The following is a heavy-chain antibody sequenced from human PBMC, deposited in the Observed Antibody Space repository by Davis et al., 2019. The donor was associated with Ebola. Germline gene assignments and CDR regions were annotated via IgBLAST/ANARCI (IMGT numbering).Heavy chain of an antibody. CDR3: FGGGSYYYYYGMDV. CDR2: IYYSGST. Sequence: PSETLSLTCTVSGGSISSSSYYWGWIRQPPGKGLEWIGSIYYSGSTYYNPSLKSRVTISVDTSKNQFSLKLSSVTAADTAVYYCFGGGSYYYYYGMDVWGQGTTVTVSS. J-gene: IGHJ6*02. D-gene: IGHD2-15*01. CDR1: GGSISSSSYY. V-gene: IGHV4-39*01.